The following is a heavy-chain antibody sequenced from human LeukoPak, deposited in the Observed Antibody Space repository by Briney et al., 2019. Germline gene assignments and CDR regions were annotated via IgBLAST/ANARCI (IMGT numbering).Heavy chain of an antibody. J-gene: IGHJ3*02. V-gene: IGHV4-59*12. CDR3: ARDSRVYYYDSSGYPAFDI. Sequence: SETLSLTCTVSGDSISGFYWNWIRQSPGKGLEWIGYMHYSGSTDYNPSLRGRVTISVDMSKNQFSLKLSSVTAGDTAVYYCARDSRVYYYDSSGYPAFDIWGQGTMVTVSS. CDR2: MHYSGST. CDR1: GDSISGFY. D-gene: IGHD3-22*01.